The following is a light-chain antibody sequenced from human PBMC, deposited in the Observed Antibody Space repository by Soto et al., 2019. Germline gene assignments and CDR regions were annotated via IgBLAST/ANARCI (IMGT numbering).Light chain of an antibody. CDR2: DVS. Sequence: QSVLTQPASVSGSPGQSITITCTGTSSDVGGYNYVSWYQQHPGKAPKVLISDVSNRPSGISNRFSGSKSGNTASLTISGLQAEDEADYDCSSYTSIDTRVFGTGTKVTV. CDR3: SSYTSIDTRV. J-gene: IGLJ1*01. CDR1: SSDVGGYNY. V-gene: IGLV2-14*03.